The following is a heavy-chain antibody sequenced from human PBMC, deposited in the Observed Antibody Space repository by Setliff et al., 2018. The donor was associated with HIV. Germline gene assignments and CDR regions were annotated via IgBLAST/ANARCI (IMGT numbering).Heavy chain of an antibody. V-gene: IGHV4-61*03. CDR1: GDSVSSRSYY. J-gene: IGHJ4*02. CDR3: AQLGMVDDFDY. D-gene: IGHD1-1*01. CDR2: IYYSGST. Sequence: SSETLSLTCTVSGDSVSSRSYYWSWIRQPPGKGLEWIWYIYYSGSTNYNPSLKSRVTISVDTSKNHFSLKLRSVTAADTAVYYCAQLGMVDDFDYWGQGTLVTVSS.